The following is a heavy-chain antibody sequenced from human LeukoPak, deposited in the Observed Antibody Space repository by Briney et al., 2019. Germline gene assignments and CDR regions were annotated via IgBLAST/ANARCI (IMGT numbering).Heavy chain of an antibody. V-gene: IGHV3-9*01. J-gene: IGHJ4*02. D-gene: IGHD5-18*01. Sequence: PGGSLRLSCAASGFTFDDYAMHWVRQAPGKGLEWVSGISWNSGSIGYADSVKGRFTISRDNAKNSLYLQMNSLRAEDTALYYCAKSTPGYSYGYDFDYWGQGTLVTVSS. CDR2: ISWNSGSI. CDR3: AKSTPGYSYGYDFDY. CDR1: GFTFDDYA.